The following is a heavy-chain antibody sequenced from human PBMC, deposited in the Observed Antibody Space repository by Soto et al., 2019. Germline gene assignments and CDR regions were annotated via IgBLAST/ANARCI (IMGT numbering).Heavy chain of an antibody. Sequence: TLSLTCTVSGGSITSGGYYRSWIRQHPGKGLEWLGYIYDSGSTFYNPSLKSRITLSVDTSKNQFSLKLSSVTVADTAVYFCARKQAGYFYGIDYWGQGTLVTVSS. CDR2: IYDSGST. CDR1: GGSITSGGYY. J-gene: IGHJ4*02. CDR3: ARKQAGYFYGIDY. V-gene: IGHV4-31*03. D-gene: IGHD3-10*01.